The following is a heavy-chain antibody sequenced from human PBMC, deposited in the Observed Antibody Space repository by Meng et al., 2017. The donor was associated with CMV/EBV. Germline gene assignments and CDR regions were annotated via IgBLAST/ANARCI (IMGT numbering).Heavy chain of an antibody. CDR2: TYYSGST. CDR3: ANLYCSSTSCYNDY. CDR1: GGSASSGTYY. V-gene: IGHV4-61*01. D-gene: IGHD2-2*02. Sequence: SETLSLICTVSGGSASSGTYYWSWIRQPPGKGLEWIGYTYYSGSTNYNPSLKSRVTISVDRSKNQFSLKQSSVTAADTAVYYCANLYCSSTSCYNDYWGQGTLVTVSS. J-gene: IGHJ4*02.